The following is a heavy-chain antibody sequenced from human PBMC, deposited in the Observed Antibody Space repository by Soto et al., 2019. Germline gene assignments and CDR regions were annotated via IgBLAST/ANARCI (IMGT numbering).Heavy chain of an antibody. Sequence: ASVKVSCKASGYTLTGYYMHWVRQDPGQGFEWMGRISPKSGGTNYAQKFEGGVTMTWDTSLKTAYMELSSLISEDTAVYYCARPPGYISDWYYFDLWGQGTLVTVSS. CDR3: ARPPGYISDWYYFDL. CDR1: GYTLTGYY. V-gene: IGHV1-2*02. D-gene: IGHD3-9*01. CDR2: ISPKSGGT. J-gene: IGHJ4*02.